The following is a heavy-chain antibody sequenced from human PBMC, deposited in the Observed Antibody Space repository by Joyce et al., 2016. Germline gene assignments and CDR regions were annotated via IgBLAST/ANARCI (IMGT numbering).Heavy chain of an antibody. V-gene: IGHV4-61*02. CDR2: IHGRGMT. D-gene: IGHD1-14*01. J-gene: IGHJ6*02. CDR1: GGSINNNNYY. Sequence: QVQLQESGPGLVKPSQTLSLICTVSGGSINNNNYYWSWIRQPAGKGLEWIGGIHGRGMTTCTPSLKSRVTISIDTPKKQISLKVTSVTAADTAVYYCAREAVYKTYYYGMDVWGQGTTVTVSS. CDR3: AREAVYKTYYYGMDV.